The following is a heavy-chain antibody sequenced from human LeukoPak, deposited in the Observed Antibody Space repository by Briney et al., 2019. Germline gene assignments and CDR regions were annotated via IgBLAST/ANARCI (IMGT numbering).Heavy chain of an antibody. CDR2: IYYTGST. D-gene: IGHD6-19*01. J-gene: IGHJ4*02. Sequence: WVRQPPGKGLEWIGSIYYTGSTYYNPSLKSRVTISVDTSKNQFSLKLSSVTAADTSVYYCARQVYSSGWYFDYWGQGTLVTVSS. CDR3: ARQVYSSGWYFDY. V-gene: IGHV4-39*01.